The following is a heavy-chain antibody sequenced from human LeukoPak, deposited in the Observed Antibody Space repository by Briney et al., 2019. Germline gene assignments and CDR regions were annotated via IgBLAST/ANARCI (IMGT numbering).Heavy chain of an antibody. J-gene: IGHJ4*02. CDR2: IYPGDSDT. D-gene: IGHD2-15*01. CDR3: ARRGCISSSCYYPSDY. Sequence: GASVKVSCKPSGYTFASYHINWVRQMPGKGLEWMGIIYPGDSDTRYSPSFQGQVTISADKSISTAYLKWSSLKASDSAMYYCARRGCISSSCYYPSDYWGQGTLVTVSS. CDR1: GYTFASYH. V-gene: IGHV5-51*01.